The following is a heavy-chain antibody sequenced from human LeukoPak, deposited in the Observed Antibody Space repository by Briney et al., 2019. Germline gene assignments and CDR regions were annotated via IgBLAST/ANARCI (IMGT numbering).Heavy chain of an antibody. V-gene: IGHV3-15*01. CDR1: GFTFSSYW. CDR2: IKSKTDGETT. J-gene: IGHJ4*02. Sequence: PGGSLRLSCAASGFTFSSYWMSWVRQAPGKGLEWVGRIKSKTDGETTDYAAPVKGRFTISRDDSKNTLYLQMNSLKTEDTAVYYCTTDPHPGGLWGQGTLVTVSS. CDR3: TTDPHPGGL.